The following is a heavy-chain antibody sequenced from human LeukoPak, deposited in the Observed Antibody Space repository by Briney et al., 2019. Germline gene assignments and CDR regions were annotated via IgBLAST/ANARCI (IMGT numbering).Heavy chain of an antibody. J-gene: IGHJ6*02. D-gene: IGHD2-8*01. Sequence: PGGSLRLSCAASGFTFSTYDMPWVRQGTGKGLEWVSAIGTAGDTYYADSVKGRFTISRENAKNSLSLQMNSLRAGDTAVYYCARGARVYAGYYYYGMDVWGQGTTVTVSS. CDR2: IGTAGDT. V-gene: IGHV3-13*01. CDR1: GFTFSTYD. CDR3: ARGARVYAGYYYYGMDV.